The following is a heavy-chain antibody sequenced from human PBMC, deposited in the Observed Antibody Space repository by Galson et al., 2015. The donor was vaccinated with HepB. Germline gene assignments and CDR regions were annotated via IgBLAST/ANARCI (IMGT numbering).Heavy chain of an antibody. V-gene: IGHV3-23*01. D-gene: IGHD3-10*01. CDR1: GFTFNNYG. CDR3: AKDGYRARAHSGSYYDY. J-gene: IGHJ4*02. Sequence: SLRLSCAASGFTFNNYGMSWVRQAPGKGLEWVSVISGGSDRIYYADSVKGRFIISRDNSKKTLYLQMNSLRAEDTAVYYCAKDGYRARAHSGSYYDYWGQGNLVIVSS. CDR2: ISGGSDRI.